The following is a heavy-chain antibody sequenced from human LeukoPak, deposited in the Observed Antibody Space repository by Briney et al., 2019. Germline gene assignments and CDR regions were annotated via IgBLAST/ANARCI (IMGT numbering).Heavy chain of an antibody. CDR3: ARGTSVWTSFHY. V-gene: IGHV4-59*01. Sequence: SETLSLTCTVSGVSISGYFWSWLRQSPGKGLEWIGYVYYSGSTNYNPSLKSRVTISVDTSKNQFSLNLSSVTAADRALYYVARGTSVWTSFHYWGQGTLVTVSS. J-gene: IGHJ4*02. CDR1: GVSISGYF. CDR2: VYYSGST. D-gene: IGHD6-19*01.